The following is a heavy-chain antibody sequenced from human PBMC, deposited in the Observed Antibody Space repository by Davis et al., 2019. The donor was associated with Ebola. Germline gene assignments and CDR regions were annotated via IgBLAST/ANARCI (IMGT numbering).Heavy chain of an antibody. CDR2: ISYDGSNK. D-gene: IGHD3-10*01. Sequence: GESLKISCAASGFTFSSYAMHWVRQAPGKGLEWVAVISYDGSNKYYADSVKGRFTISRDNSKNTLYLQMSSLRLEDTAVYFCAEDDKFASVGPRGVDHWGQGTQVIVSS. J-gene: IGHJ4*02. CDR3: AEDDKFASVGPRGVDH. V-gene: IGHV3-30-3*01. CDR1: GFTFSSYA.